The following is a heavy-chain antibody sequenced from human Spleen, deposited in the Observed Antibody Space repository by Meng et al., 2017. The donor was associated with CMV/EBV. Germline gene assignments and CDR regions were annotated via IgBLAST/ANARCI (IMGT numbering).Heavy chain of an antibody. CDR1: GGSVSSGSSY. J-gene: IGHJ4*02. D-gene: IGHD6-6*01. CDR3: ARGWGYSSSFLDY. V-gene: IGHV4-61*01. CDR2: IYSSGST. Sequence: VSGGSVSSGSSYWSWIRQPPGKGLDWIGYIYSSGSTTYTPSLKSRVTISVNPSKNQFSLKLSSVTAADTAVYYCARGWGYSSSFLDYWGQGTLVTVSS.